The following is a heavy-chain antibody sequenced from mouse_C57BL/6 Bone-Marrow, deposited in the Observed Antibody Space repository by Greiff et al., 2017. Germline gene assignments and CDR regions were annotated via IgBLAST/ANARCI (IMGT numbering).Heavy chain of an antibody. V-gene: IGHV1-81*01. Sequence: QVQLKESGAELARPGASVKLSCKASGYTFTSYGISWVKQRTGQGLEWIGEIYPRSGNTYYNEKFKGKATLTADKSSSTAYMELRSLTSEDSAVYVCARDDYDWVAYWGQGTLVTVSA. CDR1: GYTFTSYG. CDR3: ARDDYDWVAY. CDR2: IYPRSGNT. D-gene: IGHD2-4*01. J-gene: IGHJ3*01.